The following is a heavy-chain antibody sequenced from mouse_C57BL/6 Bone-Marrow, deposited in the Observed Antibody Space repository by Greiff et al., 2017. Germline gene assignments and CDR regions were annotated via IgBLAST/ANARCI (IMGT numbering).Heavy chain of an antibody. CDR3: ARPNYYYGSSPFDV. Sequence: QVQLQQPGAELVMPGASVKLSCKASGYTFTSYWRHWVKQRPGQGLEWIGEIDPSDSYTNYNQKFKGKSTLTVDKSSSTAYMQLSSLTSEDSAVYYCARPNYYYGSSPFDVWGTGTTVTVSS. CDR2: IDPSDSYT. CDR1: GYTFTSYW. J-gene: IGHJ1*03. V-gene: IGHV1-69*01. D-gene: IGHD1-1*01.